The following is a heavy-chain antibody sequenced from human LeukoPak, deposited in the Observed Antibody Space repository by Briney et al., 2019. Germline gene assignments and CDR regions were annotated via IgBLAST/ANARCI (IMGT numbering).Heavy chain of an antibody. V-gene: IGHV3-48*03. CDR3: ARDPGYSSTGVDAFDI. CDR1: GFAFSIYE. D-gene: IGHD6-13*01. CDR2: ISSSGSYI. Sequence: GGSLRLSCTASGFAFSIYEMDWVSQAPGKGLEWVSYISSSGSYIQYAESVKGRFTISRDNAEKSLFLQMNSLRDEDTAVYYCARDPGYSSTGVDAFDIWGRGTMVTVSS. J-gene: IGHJ3*02.